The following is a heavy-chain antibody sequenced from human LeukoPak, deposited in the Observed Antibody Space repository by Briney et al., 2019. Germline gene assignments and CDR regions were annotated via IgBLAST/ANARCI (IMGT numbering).Heavy chain of an antibody. V-gene: IGHV3-23*01. Sequence: PGGSLRLSCAASGFTFSSYAMSWVRQAPGKGLEWVSAISGSGGSTYYADSVKGRFTISRDNSKNTLYLQMNSLGAEDTAVYYCATAPRFLEWLSPFDYWGQGTLVTVSS. D-gene: IGHD3-3*01. CDR1: GFTFSSYA. CDR2: ISGSGGST. J-gene: IGHJ4*02. CDR3: ATAPRFLEWLSPFDY.